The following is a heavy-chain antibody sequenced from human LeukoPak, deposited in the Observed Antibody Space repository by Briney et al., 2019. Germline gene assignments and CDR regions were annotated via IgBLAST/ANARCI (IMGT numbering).Heavy chain of an antibody. CDR2: IYYSGST. D-gene: IGHD6-19*01. V-gene: IGHV4-59*08. CDR3: ARHGWYSPQVLR. J-gene: IGHJ4*02. CDR1: GGSISSYY. Sequence: SETLSFTCTVSGGSISSYYWSWIRQPPGKGLEWIGYIYYSGSTYYNPSLKSRVTISVDTSKNQFSLKLSSVTAADTAVYYCARHGWYSPQVLRWGQGTLVTVSS.